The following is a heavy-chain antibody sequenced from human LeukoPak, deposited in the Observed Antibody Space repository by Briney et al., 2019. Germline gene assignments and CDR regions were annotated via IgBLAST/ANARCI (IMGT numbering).Heavy chain of an antibody. CDR1: GGFISNNY. D-gene: IGHD2/OR15-2a*01. J-gene: IGHJ4*02. CDR2: IYYSGNT. Sequence: SETLSLTCTVSGGFISNNYWSWIRQPPGKGLEWIGYIYYSGNTNYNPSLKSRVAISVDTSKNQFSLKLTSVTAADTAVYYCARLIARGPFDYWGQGTLVTVSS. CDR3: ARLIARGPFDY. V-gene: IGHV4-59*08.